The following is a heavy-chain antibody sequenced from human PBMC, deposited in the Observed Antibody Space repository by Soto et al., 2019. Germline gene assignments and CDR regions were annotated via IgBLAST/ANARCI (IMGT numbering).Heavy chain of an antibody. D-gene: IGHD2-15*01. CDR2: MNPNSGNT. Sequence: QVQLVQSGAEVEKPGASVKVSCKASGYTFTTYDINWVRQAAGQGLEWMGWMNPNSGNTGYAQKFQGRVTMTRNTSIGTDYMELSSLRSEDTAVYYCARAGIYCSDTSCYSFDFWGQGTVVTVSS. V-gene: IGHV1-8*01. CDR1: GYTFTTYD. CDR3: ARAGIYCSDTSCYSFDF. J-gene: IGHJ4*02.